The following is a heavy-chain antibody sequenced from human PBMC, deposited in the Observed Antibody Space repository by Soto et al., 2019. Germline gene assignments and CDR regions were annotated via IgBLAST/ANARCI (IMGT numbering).Heavy chain of an antibody. D-gene: IGHD2-2*01. V-gene: IGHV4-34*01. J-gene: IGHJ4*02. Sequence: SETLSLTCAVYGGPFSGFYWSWIRQPPGKELEWIGEIDQSGTTNYNPSLKSRVTMSVDTSKNQFSLNLRSVTAADTATYYCARFRRGPAALFDKNWGQGTQVTVSA. CDR1: GGPFSGFY. CDR3: ARFRRGPAALFDKN. CDR2: IDQSGTT.